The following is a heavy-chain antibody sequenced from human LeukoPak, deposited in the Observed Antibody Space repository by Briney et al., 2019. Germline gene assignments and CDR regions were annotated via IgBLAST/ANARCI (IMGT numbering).Heavy chain of an antibody. CDR2: IYTSGST. CDR3: AREGLYGDYVWSLDY. V-gene: IGHV4-4*07. CDR1: GGSISSYY. J-gene: IGHJ4*02. D-gene: IGHD4-17*01. Sequence: SETLSLTCTVSGGSISSYYWSWIRQPAGKGLEWIGRIYTSGSTNYNPSLKSRVTMSVDTSKNQFSLKLSSVTAADTAVYYCAREGLYGDYVWSLDYWGQGTPVTVSS.